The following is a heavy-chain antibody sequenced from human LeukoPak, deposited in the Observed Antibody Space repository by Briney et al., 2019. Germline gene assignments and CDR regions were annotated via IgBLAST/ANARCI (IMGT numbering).Heavy chain of an antibody. CDR2: ISGSGGST. D-gene: IGHD3-10*01. CDR1: GFTFSSYA. CDR3: AKDYSYRLLWFGEGIFQYYFDY. J-gene: IGHJ4*02. V-gene: IGHV3-23*01. Sequence: GGSLRLSCAASGFTFSSYAMSWVRQAPGKGLEWVSAISGSGGSTYYADSVKGRFTISRDNSKNTLYLQMNSLRAEDTAVYYCAKDYSYRLLWFGEGIFQYYFDYWGQGTLVTVSS.